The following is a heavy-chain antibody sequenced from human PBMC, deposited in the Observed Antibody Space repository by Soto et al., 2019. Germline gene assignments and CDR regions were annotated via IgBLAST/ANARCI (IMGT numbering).Heavy chain of an antibody. CDR2: ISGSGGST. CDR3: AAYYDLLTGFDP. J-gene: IGHJ5*02. CDR1: GFTFSNYG. V-gene: IGHV3-23*01. D-gene: IGHD3-9*01. Sequence: EVQLLESGGGLVQPGGSLRLSCAASGFTFSNYGMSWVRQAPRKGLEWVSDISGSGGSTYYADSVKGRFTISRDNSKNTLYLQMNSLRVEDTALYYCAAYYDLLTGFDPWGQGTLVTVSS.